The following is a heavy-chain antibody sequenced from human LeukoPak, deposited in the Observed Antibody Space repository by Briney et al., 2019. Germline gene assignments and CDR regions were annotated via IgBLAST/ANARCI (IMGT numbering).Heavy chain of an antibody. CDR3: AKSGGAWDYYYYMDV. CDR2: ISYDGSDK. CDR1: GFTFSSYW. V-gene: IGHV3-30*18. D-gene: IGHD1-26*01. J-gene: IGHJ6*03. Sequence: QSGGSLRLSCAASGFTFSSYWMHWVRQAPGKGLEWVAVISYDGSDKYYADSVKGRFTISRDNSKNTLSLQMNSLRAEDTAVYYCAKSGGAWDYYYYMDVWAKGTTVTVSS.